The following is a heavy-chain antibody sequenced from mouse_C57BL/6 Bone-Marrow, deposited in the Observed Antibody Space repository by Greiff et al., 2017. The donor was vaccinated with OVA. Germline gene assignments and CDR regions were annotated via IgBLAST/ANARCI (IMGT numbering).Heavy chain of an antibody. CDR2: IDPNSGGT. J-gene: IGHJ4*01. CDR1: GYTFTSYW. D-gene: IGHD1-1*01. V-gene: IGHV1-72*01. Sequence: VQLQQPGAELVKPGASVKLSCKASGYTFTSYWMHWVKQRPGRGLEWIGRIDPNSGGTKYNEKFKGKARLTVDKPSSTAYMQLRSLTSEDSAVYSGAIGVLRGYYAMDYWGQGTSVTVSS. CDR3: AIGVLRGYYAMDY.